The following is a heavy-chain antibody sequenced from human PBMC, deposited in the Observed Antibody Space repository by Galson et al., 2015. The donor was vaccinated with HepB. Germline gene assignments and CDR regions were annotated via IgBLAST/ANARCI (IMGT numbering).Heavy chain of an antibody. V-gene: IGHV3-74*01. CDR3: AREPRFYYGMDV. Sequence: SLRLSCAASGFSFSSYRMHWVRQAPGKGLVWVSRIKSDGSNTTYADSVKGRFTISRANAKNTLYLQMNSLRAEDAAVYYGAREPRFYYGMDVWGHGTTVTVSS. CDR1: GFSFSSYR. CDR2: IKSDGSNT. D-gene: IGHD3-16*01. J-gene: IGHJ6*02.